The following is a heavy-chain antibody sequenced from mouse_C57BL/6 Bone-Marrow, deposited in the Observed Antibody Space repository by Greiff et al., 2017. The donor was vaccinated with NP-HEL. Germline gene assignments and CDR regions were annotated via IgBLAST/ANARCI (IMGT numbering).Heavy chain of an antibody. CDR3: ASGNYAY. Sequence: DVLLVESGGGLVKPGGSLKLSCAASGFTFSSYAMSWVRQTPVKRLEWVATISAGGSYTYYPDNVKGRFTISRDNDKNNLYLQMSHLKSEDTAMYDCASGNYAYWGQGTLVTVSA. CDR2: ISAGGSYT. V-gene: IGHV5-4*01. CDR1: GFTFSSYA. D-gene: IGHD1-3*01. J-gene: IGHJ3*01.